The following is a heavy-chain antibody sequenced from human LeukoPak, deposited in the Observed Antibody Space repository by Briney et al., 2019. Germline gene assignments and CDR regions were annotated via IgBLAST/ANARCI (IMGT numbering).Heavy chain of an antibody. CDR3: ARRCILGPDTYYYGMDV. J-gene: IGHJ6*02. D-gene: IGHD1-26*01. V-gene: IGHV1-69*13. CDR2: IIPIFGTA. Sequence: SVKVSCKASGGTFSSYAISWVRQAPGQGLEWMGGIIPIFGTANYAQKFQGRVTITVDESTSTAYMELSSLRSEDTAVYYCARRCILGPDTYYYGMDVWGQGTTVTVSS. CDR1: GGTFSSYA.